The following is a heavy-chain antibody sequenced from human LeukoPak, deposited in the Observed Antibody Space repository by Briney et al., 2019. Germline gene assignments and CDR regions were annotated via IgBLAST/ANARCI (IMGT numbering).Heavy chain of an antibody. J-gene: IGHJ3*02. Sequence: SGTLSLTCAVSGASISSSNWWSWARQPPGKGLEWIGEIYHAGTTNYNPSLKSRVTISVDNSRNQFSLKLTSVTAADTAVYYCARYTTMGVNDAFDIWGQGTMVTVSS. CDR3: ARYTTMGVNDAFDI. CDR2: IYHAGTT. D-gene: IGHD5-18*01. V-gene: IGHV4-4*02. CDR1: GASISSSNW.